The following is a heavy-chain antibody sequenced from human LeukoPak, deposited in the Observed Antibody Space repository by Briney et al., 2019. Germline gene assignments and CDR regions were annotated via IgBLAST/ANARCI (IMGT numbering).Heavy chain of an antibody. V-gene: IGHV3-48*01. CDR3: ARVGCSGGSCYSGRGPFDP. Sequence: PGGSLRLSCAASGFTFSSYSMNWVRQAPGKGLEWVSYISSSSSTIYYADSVKGRFTISRDNAKNSLYLQMNSLRAEDTAVYYCARVGCSGGSCYSGRGPFDPWGQGTLVTVSS. CDR1: GFTFSSYS. J-gene: IGHJ5*02. CDR2: ISSSSSTI. D-gene: IGHD2-15*01.